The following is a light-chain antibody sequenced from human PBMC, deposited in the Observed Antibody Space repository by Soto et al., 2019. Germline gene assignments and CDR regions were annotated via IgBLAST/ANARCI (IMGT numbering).Light chain of an antibody. CDR2: DAS. Sequence: DIQMTQSPSTLSASVGDRVTITCRASQSIGSWLAWYQRKPGRAPKLLMSDASSLENGVPSRFSGSGSGTEFTLTISSLQPDDFATYYCQQYYNYCTFGQGTKVEIK. J-gene: IGKJ1*01. CDR3: QQYYNYCT. V-gene: IGKV1-5*01. CDR1: QSIGSW.